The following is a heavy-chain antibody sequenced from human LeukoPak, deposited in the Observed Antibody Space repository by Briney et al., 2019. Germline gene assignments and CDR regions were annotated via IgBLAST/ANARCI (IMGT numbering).Heavy chain of an antibody. CDR3: ARDLAMVYYNWFDP. CDR1: GYTFTGYY. D-gene: IGHD5-18*01. V-gene: IGHV1-3*01. Sequence: ASVKVSCKASGYTFTGYYMHWVRQAPGQRLEWMGWINAGNGNTKYSQKFQGRVTITRDTSASTAYMELSSLRSEDTAVYYCARDLAMVYYNWFDPWGQGTLVTVSS. J-gene: IGHJ5*02. CDR2: INAGNGNT.